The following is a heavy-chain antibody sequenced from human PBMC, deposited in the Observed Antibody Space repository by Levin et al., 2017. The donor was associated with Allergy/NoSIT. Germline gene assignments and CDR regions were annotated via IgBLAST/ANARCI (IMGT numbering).Heavy chain of an antibody. CDR2: IRSKADSYAT. J-gene: IGHJ4*02. CDR1: GFTFSGSA. Sequence: GGSLRLSCAASGFTFSGSAIHWVRQASGKGLEWVGRIRSKADSYATAYAASVKGRFTISRDDSKNTAYLQMNSLKTEDTAVYYCTRLNDYGDKRFDYWGRGTLVTVSS. CDR3: TRLNDYGDKRFDY. V-gene: IGHV3-73*01. D-gene: IGHD4-17*01.